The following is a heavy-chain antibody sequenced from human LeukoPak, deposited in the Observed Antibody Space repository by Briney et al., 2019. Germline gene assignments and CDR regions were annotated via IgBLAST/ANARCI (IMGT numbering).Heavy chain of an antibody. J-gene: IGHJ6*03. D-gene: IGHD1-26*01. V-gene: IGHV3-30*03. CDR2: ISYDGSNK. CDR3: ARDPYSGSYGNYYYYFMDV. CDR1: GFTFSDCA. Sequence: GGSLRLSCSDSGFTFSDCAMHWVRQAPGKGLEWVAVISYDGSNKYYADSVKGRFTISRDNSKNTLYLQMNSLRAEDTAVYYCARDPYSGSYGNYYYYFMDVWGKGTTVTISS.